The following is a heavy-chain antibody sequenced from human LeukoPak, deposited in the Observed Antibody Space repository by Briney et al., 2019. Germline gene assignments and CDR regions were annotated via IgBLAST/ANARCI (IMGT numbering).Heavy chain of an antibody. V-gene: IGHV4-59*01. Sequence: SETLSLTCTVSGGSISSYYWSWIRQPPGKGLEWIGYIYYSGSTNYNPSLTSRVTISVDTSKNQFSLKLSSVTAADTAVYYCARVMREPRRGAAADDAFDIWGQGTMVTVSS. J-gene: IGHJ3*02. D-gene: IGHD6-13*01. CDR1: GGSISSYY. CDR3: ARVMREPRRGAAADDAFDI. CDR2: IYYSGST.